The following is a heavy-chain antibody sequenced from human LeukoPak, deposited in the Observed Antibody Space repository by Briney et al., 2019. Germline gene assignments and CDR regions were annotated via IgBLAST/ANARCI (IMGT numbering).Heavy chain of an antibody. CDR1: GYTFSTYD. CDR2: MNPNNGNT. J-gene: IGHJ4*02. CDR3: ARDYRTGFDY. D-gene: IGHD7-27*01. Sequence: GASVKVSCKASGYTFSTYDINWVRQATGQGLEWMGWMNPNNGNTGYAQKFQGRVTITTDTSTTTAYMELRSLRSDDTAVYYCARDYRTGFDYWGQGTLVTVSS. V-gene: IGHV1-8*03.